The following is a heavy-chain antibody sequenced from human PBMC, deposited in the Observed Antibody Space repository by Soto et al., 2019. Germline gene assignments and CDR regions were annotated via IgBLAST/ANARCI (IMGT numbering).Heavy chain of an antibody. D-gene: IGHD3-16*01. V-gene: IGHV1-2*04. J-gene: IGHJ3*02. CDR3: AIIMTHSDSFDI. CDR2: INSNSGAT. CDR1: GYSFAGLY. Sequence: ASVKFYCKASGYSFAGLYIHWMRQAPGQGLEWVWSINSNSGATTYAQKFQDSVAMTRDTSVSTAYMDLNRLTSDDTAIYYCAIIMTHSDSFDIWGQGTMVTVS.